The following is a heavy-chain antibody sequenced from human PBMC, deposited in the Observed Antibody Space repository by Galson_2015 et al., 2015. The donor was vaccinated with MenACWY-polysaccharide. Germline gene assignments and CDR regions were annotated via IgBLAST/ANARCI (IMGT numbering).Heavy chain of an antibody. V-gene: IGHV5-51*01. D-gene: IGHD3-9*01. Sequence: QSGAEVKKPGEFLKISCKGSGYDFTTYWIAWVRQMPGKGLEWMGITYPGDSDSTYSPSFQGQVTFSVDKSITTAYLQWASLKASDTAIYYCARLTGPYSYYFYYMDVWGKGTTVTVPS. CDR1: GYDFTTYW. CDR2: TYPGDSDS. CDR3: ARLTGPYSYYFYYMDV. J-gene: IGHJ6*03.